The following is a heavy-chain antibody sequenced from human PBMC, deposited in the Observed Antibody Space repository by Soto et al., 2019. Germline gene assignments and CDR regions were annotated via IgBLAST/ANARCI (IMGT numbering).Heavy chain of an antibody. J-gene: IGHJ6*02. CDR1: GYTFTTCY. CDR2: ISAYNGNT. V-gene: IGHV1-18*01. CDR3: AIDNPPMGV. Sequence: QVQLGQSGAEVKKPGASVKVSFKAYGYTFTTCYISWVRQAPGQGLEWMGWISAYNGNTKYAQKLQGRVTMTTDTSTSTAYMELRSLRSDDTAVYYCAIDNPPMGVWGQGTTVTVSS.